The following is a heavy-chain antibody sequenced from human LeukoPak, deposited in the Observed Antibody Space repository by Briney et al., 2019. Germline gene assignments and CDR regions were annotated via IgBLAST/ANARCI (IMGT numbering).Heavy chain of an antibody. CDR1: GYSISSGYY. Sequence: SETLSLTCTVSGYSISSGYYWGWIRQPPGKGLEWIGSIYHSGSTYYNPSLKSRVTISVDTSKNQFSLKLSSVTAADTAVYYCARIGSGSYYLRRYYFDYWGQGTLVTVSS. CDR3: ARIGSGSYYLRRYYFDY. CDR2: IYHSGST. V-gene: IGHV4-38-2*02. J-gene: IGHJ4*02. D-gene: IGHD3-10*01.